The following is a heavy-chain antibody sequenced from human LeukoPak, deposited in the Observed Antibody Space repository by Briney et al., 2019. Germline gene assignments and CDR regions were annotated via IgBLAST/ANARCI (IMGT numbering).Heavy chain of an antibody. J-gene: IGHJ5*02. CDR2: ISGSGGST. D-gene: IGHD3-10*01. V-gene: IGHV3-23*01. CDR3: ARVAPILFGDLLSGNWFDP. CDR1: GFTFSNYG. Sequence: GGSLRLSCAASGFTFSNYGMHWVRQAPGKGLEWVSAISGSGGSTYYADSVKGRFTISRDNSKNTLYLQMNSLRAEDTAVYYCARVAPILFGDLLSGNWFDPWGQGALVTVSS.